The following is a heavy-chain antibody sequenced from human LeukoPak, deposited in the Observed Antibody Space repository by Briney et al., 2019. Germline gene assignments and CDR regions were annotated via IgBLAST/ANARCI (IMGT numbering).Heavy chain of an antibody. Sequence: SETLSLTCTVSGDSISSYHWNGIRQPPGKGLEYIGHISYTGTTNYNPSLKSRVTISLDTSKNQFSLKLNSVTAADTAVYYCARGRKYLNPFDSWGQGTLVTVSS. V-gene: IGHV4-59*01. J-gene: IGHJ4*02. CDR3: ARGRKYLNPFDS. CDR1: GDSISSYH. D-gene: IGHD2/OR15-2a*01. CDR2: ISYTGTT.